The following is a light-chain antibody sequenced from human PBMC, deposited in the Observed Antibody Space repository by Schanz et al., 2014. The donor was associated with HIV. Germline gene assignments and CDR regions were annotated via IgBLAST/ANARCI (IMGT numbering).Light chain of an antibody. CDR3: CSYAGSNTLWV. Sequence: QSALTQPASVSGSPGQSITISCSGTNSDVGSYDLVSWYQQHPGKAPKLMIYEVTKRPSGVSSRFSGSKSGNTASLTISGLQTEDEAVYYCCSYAGSNTLWVFGGGTKLTVL. V-gene: IGLV2-23*02. CDR2: EVT. J-gene: IGLJ3*02. CDR1: NSDVGSYDL.